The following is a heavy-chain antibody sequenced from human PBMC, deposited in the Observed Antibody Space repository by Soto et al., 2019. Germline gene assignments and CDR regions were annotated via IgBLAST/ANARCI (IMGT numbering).Heavy chain of an antibody. V-gene: IGHV4-34*01. Sequence: PSETLSLTCTVSGGSISSYYWSWIRQPPGKGLEWIGEINHSGSTNYNPSLKSRVTISVDTSKNQFSLKLSSVTAADTAVYYCARGGGVVVVAATLNYYYYMDVWGKGTTVTVSS. J-gene: IGHJ6*03. CDR3: ARGGGVVVVAATLNYYYYMDV. CDR2: INHSGST. D-gene: IGHD2-15*01. CDR1: GGSISSYY.